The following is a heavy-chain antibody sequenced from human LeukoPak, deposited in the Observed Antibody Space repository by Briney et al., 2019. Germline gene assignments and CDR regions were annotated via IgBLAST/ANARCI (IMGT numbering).Heavy chain of an antibody. CDR3: AKDRGLRGFSFASLDY. V-gene: IGHV3-43*01. CDR1: GFTFEDYS. CDR2: ISWDGDIT. D-gene: IGHD5-18*01. J-gene: IGHJ4*02. Sequence: GGSLRLSCAASGFTFEDYSMHWVRQAPGKGLEWVSVISWDGDITYYADSLKGRFTISRDNTKNSLYLQLNSLRTEDTAVYYCAKDRGLRGFSFASLDYWGQGTLVTASS.